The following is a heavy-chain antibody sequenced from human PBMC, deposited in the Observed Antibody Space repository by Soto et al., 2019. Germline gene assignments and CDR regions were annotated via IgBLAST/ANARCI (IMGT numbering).Heavy chain of an antibody. J-gene: IGHJ4*02. V-gene: IGHV3-74*01. CDR3: VREPWGFSGTWYDY. Sequence: GSLRLSCAASQFSFSSYWMHWVRQVPGKGPAWVSRINHDGSKTEYADSVKGRFTISRDNTNNTLYLQMNSLRVKDTAMYYCVREPWGFSGTWYDYWGQGTLVTVSS. CDR1: QFSFSSYW. D-gene: IGHD6-13*01. CDR2: INHDGSKT.